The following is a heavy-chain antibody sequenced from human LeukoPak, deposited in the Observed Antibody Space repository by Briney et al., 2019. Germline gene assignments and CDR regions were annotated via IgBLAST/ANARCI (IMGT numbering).Heavy chain of an antibody. D-gene: IGHD2-2*01. CDR3: ARRPLGYCSSTSCPRKWNEYFQH. CDR1: GGSISSYY. V-gene: IGHV4-59*01. J-gene: IGHJ1*01. Sequence: SETLSLTCTVSGGSISSYYWSWIRQPPGKGLEWIGYIYYSGSTNYNPSLKSRVTISVDTSKNQFSLKLSSVTAADTAVYYCARRPLGYCSSTSCPRKWNEYFQHWGQGTLVTVSS. CDR2: IYYSGST.